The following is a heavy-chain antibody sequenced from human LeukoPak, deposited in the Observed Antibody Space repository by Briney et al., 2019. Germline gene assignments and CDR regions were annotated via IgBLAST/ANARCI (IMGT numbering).Heavy chain of an antibody. Sequence: SETLSLTCTVSGGSISSYYWSWIRQPPGKGLEWIGYIYYSGSTNYNPSLKSRVTISVDTSKNQFSLKLSSVTAADTPVYYCARVSGYDWESFYDYWGQGTLVTVSS. J-gene: IGHJ4*02. CDR1: GGSISSYY. CDR2: IYYSGST. CDR3: ARVSGYDWESFYDY. V-gene: IGHV4-59*01. D-gene: IGHD5-12*01.